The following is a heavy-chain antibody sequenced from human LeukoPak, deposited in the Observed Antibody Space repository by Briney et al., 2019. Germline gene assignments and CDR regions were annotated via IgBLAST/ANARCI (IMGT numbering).Heavy chain of an antibody. CDR2: INLDGTDK. V-gene: IGHV3-7*01. CDR3: VRNGGSLDY. CDR1: GFSFSNHW. D-gene: IGHD2-15*01. J-gene: IGHJ4*02. Sequence: PGGSLRLSCAASGFSFSNHWMSWVRQAPGEGLEWVASINLDGTDKYYVDAVKGRFTISRDNAKNSLFLEMNSLRATDTAVYYCVRNGGSLDYWGQGTLVTVSS.